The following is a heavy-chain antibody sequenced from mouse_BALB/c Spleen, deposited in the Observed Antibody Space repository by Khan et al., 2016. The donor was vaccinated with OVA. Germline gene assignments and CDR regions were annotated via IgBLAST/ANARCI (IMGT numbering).Heavy chain of an antibody. CDR1: GYSFTNYG. V-gene: IGHV9-3-1*01. Sequence: QIQLVQSGPELKKPGETVKISCKASGYSFTNYGINWVKQSPGKALKWMGWINTYTGEPTYADDFKGRFAFSLETSANTAYLQINILKNEDTATYGGARPPYYSYTIDYWGQGTSVTVSS. D-gene: IGHD2-10*01. J-gene: IGHJ4*01. CDR2: INTYTGEP. CDR3: ARPPYYSYTIDY.